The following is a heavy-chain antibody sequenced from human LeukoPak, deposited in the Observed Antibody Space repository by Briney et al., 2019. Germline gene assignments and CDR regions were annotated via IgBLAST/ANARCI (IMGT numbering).Heavy chain of an antibody. CDR2: IYYSGST. D-gene: IGHD3-10*01. V-gene: IGHV4-59*01. CDR1: GGSISSYY. CDR3: ARAYYYGSGSYGFDY. J-gene: IGHJ4*02. Sequence: SETLSLTCTVSGGSISSYYWSWIRQPPGKGLEWIGYIYYSGSTNYNPSLKSRVTISVDTSKNQFSLNLSSVTAADTAVYYCARAYYYGSGSYGFDYWGQGTLVTVSS.